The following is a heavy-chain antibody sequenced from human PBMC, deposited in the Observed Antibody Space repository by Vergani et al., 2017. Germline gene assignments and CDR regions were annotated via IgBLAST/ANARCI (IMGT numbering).Heavy chain of an antibody. Sequence: QVQLVQSGAEVKKPGASVKVSCKASGYTFTGYYMHWVRQAPGQGLEWMGRINPNSGGTNYAQKFQGRVTMTRDTSISTAYMELSRLRSDDTAVYYWARDLISSAAAGEIDSYYYYYYMDVWGKGTTVTVSS. CDR3: ARDLISSAAAGEIDSYYYYYYMDV. D-gene: IGHD6-13*01. J-gene: IGHJ6*03. CDR2: INPNSGGT. V-gene: IGHV1-2*06. CDR1: GYTFTGYY.